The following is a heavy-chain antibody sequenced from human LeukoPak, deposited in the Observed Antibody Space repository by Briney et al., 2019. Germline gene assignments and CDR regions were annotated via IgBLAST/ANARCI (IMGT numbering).Heavy chain of an antibody. CDR3: ARGSDYDSSACEY. CDR2: INHSGST. V-gene: IGHV4-4*02. CDR1: GGSISSSNW. D-gene: IGHD3-22*01. Sequence: PSGTLSLTCAVSGGSISSSNWWSWIRQPPGKGLEWIGEINHSGSTNYNSSLKSRVTISVDTSKNQFSLKVNSVTAADTAVYYCARGSDYDSSACEYWGQGTLVTVSS. J-gene: IGHJ4*02.